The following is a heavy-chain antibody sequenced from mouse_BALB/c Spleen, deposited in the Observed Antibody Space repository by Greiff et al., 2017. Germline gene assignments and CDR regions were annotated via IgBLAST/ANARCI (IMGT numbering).Heavy chain of an antibody. D-gene: IGHD2-4*01. J-gene: IGHJ4*01. CDR2: ISSGGST. CDR1: GFTFSSYA. Sequence: EVQRVESGGGLVKPGGSLKLSCAASGFTFSSYAMSWVRQTPEKRLEWVASISSGGSTYYPDSVKGRFTISRDNARNILYLQMSSLRSEDTAMYYCARESYMITTGYAMDYWGQGTSVTVSS. CDR3: ARESYMITTGYAMDY. V-gene: IGHV5-6-5*01.